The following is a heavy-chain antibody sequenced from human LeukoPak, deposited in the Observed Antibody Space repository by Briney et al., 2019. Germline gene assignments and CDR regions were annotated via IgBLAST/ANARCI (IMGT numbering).Heavy chain of an antibody. CDR1: GGYFSRSY. D-gene: IGHD3-3*01. Sequence: SETLSLTCTASGGYFSRSYWSWIRQPAGKGLEWIRRIYTSGSTNYNPSLKSRVTMSVDTSKNQFSLKLSSVTAADTAVYYCASVLRFYYYYMDVWGKGTTVTVSS. J-gene: IGHJ6*03. CDR2: IYTSGST. CDR3: ASVLRFYYYYMDV. V-gene: IGHV4-4*07.